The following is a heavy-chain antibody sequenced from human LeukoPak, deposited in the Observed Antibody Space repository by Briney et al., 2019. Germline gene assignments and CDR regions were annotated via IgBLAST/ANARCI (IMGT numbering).Heavy chain of an antibody. Sequence: SETLSLTCTVSGGSISSYYLTWIRQPAGKGLEWIGRRYTSGSTNYNPSLKSGVTMSVDTSNNQFSLKLSSVTAADTAVYYCVSSRDGYNSFDYWGQGTLVTVSS. J-gene: IGHJ4*02. V-gene: IGHV4-4*07. CDR2: RYTSGST. CDR3: VSSRDGYNSFDY. CDR1: GGSISSYY. D-gene: IGHD5-24*01.